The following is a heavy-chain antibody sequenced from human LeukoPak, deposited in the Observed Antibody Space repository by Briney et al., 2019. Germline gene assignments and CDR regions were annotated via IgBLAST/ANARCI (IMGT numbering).Heavy chain of an antibody. Sequence: GGSLRLSCAASGFTLSSYWMNWARQAPGKGLEWVANIKQDGSEKYFVDSVKGRFTISRDNGKNSLYLQMNSLRAEDTAVYYCARDGIVTGDYYFDYWGQGTLVTVSS. CDR3: ARDGIVTGDYYFDY. J-gene: IGHJ4*02. V-gene: IGHV3-7*01. CDR2: IKQDGSEK. CDR1: GFTLSSYW. D-gene: IGHD7-27*01.